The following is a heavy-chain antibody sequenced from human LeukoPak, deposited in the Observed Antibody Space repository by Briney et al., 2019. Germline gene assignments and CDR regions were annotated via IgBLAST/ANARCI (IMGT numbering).Heavy chain of an antibody. D-gene: IGHD3-22*01. J-gene: IGHJ6*02. V-gene: IGHV3-9*01. CDR1: GFTFDDYA. CDR2: ITWNRDNI. Sequence: GRSLRPSCAASGFTFDDYAMHWVRQAPGKGLEWVSGITWNRDNIGYGDSVKGRFTISRDNVKNALYLQMNSLRPEDTALYYCAKDLSSAITSALVLDVWGQGTTVIVSS. CDR3: AKDLSSAITSALVLDV.